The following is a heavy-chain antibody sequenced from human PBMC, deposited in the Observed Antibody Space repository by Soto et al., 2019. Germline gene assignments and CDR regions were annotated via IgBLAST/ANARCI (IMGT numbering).Heavy chain of an antibody. CDR3: AAGGGLPRYY. CDR2: IYHSGST. CDR1: GGSISSGGYS. J-gene: IGHJ4*02. D-gene: IGHD5-12*01. V-gene: IGHV4-30-2*01. Sequence: SETLSLTCAVSGGSISSGGYSWSWIRQPPGKGLDWIGYIYHSGSTYYNPSLKSRVTISVDRSKNQFSLKLSSVTAADTAVYYCAAGGGLPRYYWGQGTLVTVSS.